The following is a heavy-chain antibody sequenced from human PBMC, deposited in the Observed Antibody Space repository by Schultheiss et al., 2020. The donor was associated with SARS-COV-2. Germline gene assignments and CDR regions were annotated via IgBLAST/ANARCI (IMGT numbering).Heavy chain of an antibody. J-gene: IGHJ6*02. Sequence: GGSLRLSCAASGFTFSSYAMHWVRQAPGKGLEWVAVISYDGSNKYYADSVKGRFTISRDNSKNTLYLQMNSLRAEDTAVYYCAKASRITLATRYYYYGMDVWGQGTTVTVSS. CDR1: GFTFSSYA. CDR2: ISYDGSNK. D-gene: IGHD3-10*01. CDR3: AKASRITLATRYYYYGMDV. V-gene: IGHV3-30-3*01.